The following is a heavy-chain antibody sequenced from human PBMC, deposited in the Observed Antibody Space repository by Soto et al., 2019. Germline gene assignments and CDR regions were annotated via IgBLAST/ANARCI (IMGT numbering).Heavy chain of an antibody. CDR1: GGTFSSYA. V-gene: IGHV1-69*01. CDR2: IIPIFGTA. CDR3: AREYGGSGSWEYYYYDGMDV. D-gene: IGHD3-10*01. J-gene: IGHJ6*02. Sequence: QVQLVQSGAVVKKPGSSVKVSCKASGGTFSSYAISWVRQAPGQGLEWMGGIIPIFGTANYAQKFQGRVTITADESTSNDDMELSSLRSEDTAVYYCAREYGGSGSWEYYYYDGMDVWGQGTTVTVSS.